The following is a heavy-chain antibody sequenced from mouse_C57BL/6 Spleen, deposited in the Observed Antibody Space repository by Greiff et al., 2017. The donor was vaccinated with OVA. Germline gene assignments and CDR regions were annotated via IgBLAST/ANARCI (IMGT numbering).Heavy chain of an antibody. CDR3: ARSGLRQDYAMDY. CDR1: GYTFTSYW. J-gene: IGHJ4*01. CDR2: IHPNSGST. Sequence: QVQLQQPGAELVKPGASVKLSCKASGYTFTSYWMHWVKQRPGQGLEWIGMIHPNSGSTNYNEKFKSKATLTVDKSSSTAYMQLSSLTSEDSAVYYGARSGLRQDYAMDYWGQGTSVTVSS. V-gene: IGHV1-64*01. D-gene: IGHD2-4*01.